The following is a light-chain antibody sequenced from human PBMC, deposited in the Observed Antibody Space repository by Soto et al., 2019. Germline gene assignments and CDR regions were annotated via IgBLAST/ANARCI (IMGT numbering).Light chain of an antibody. J-gene: IGKJ1*01. CDR1: QSVSSY. CDR2: DAS. Sequence: EIVLTQSPATLSLSPGERATLSCRASQSVSSYLVWYQQKPGQAPRLLIYDASNRATGLPARFSGSGSGTDFPLPISSLEPEDFAVYYCQQRYKWVWTFGQGTKVEIK. CDR3: QQRYKWVWT. V-gene: IGKV3-11*01.